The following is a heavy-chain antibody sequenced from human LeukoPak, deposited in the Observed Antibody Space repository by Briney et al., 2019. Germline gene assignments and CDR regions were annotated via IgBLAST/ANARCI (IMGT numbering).Heavy chain of an antibody. Sequence: GGSLRLSCAASGFTFDTYTMNWVRQAPGEGLEWVSCISSSSSYIFYADSVKGRCTVSRDNAKNSLYLQMTSLRAEDTAVYYCARVALSMGENGFDLWGPGTMVAVSS. V-gene: IGHV3-21*01. CDR1: GFTFDTYT. J-gene: IGHJ3*01. D-gene: IGHD2/OR15-2a*01. CDR3: ARVALSMGENGFDL. CDR2: ISSSSSYI.